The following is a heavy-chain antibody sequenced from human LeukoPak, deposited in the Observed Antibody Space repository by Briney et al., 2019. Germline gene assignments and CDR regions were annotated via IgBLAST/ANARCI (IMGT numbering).Heavy chain of an antibody. CDR1: GFTFSSYD. CDR2: ISYDGSNK. D-gene: IGHD1-26*01. V-gene: IGHV3-30*18. J-gene: IGHJ4*02. Sequence: PGGSLRLSCAASGFTFSSYDMHWVRQAPGKGLEWVAVISYDGSNKYYSDSVKGRFTISRDSSKNTLYLQMNSLRAEDTAVYYCVKDLGRYRNNCFDYWGQGTLVTVSS. CDR3: VKDLGRYRNNCFDY.